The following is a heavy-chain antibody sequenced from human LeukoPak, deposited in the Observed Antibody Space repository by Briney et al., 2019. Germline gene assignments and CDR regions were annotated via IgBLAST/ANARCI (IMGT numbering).Heavy chain of an antibody. CDR3: ARTNYYDSSGYRYYYYYYYMDV. CDR2: IYYSGST. D-gene: IGHD3-22*01. J-gene: IGHJ6*03. CDR1: GGSISSHY. V-gene: IGHV4-59*11. Sequence: SETLSLTCTVSGGSISSHYWSWIRQPPGKGPEWIGYIYYSGSTNYNPSLKSRVTISVDTSKNQFSLKLSSVTAADTAVYYCARTNYYDSSGYRYYYYYYYMDVWGKGTTVTVSS.